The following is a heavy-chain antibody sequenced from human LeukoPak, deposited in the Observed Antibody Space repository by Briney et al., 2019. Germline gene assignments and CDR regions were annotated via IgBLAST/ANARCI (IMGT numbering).Heavy chain of an antibody. V-gene: IGHV3-74*01. Sequence: PGGSQRLSCAAFGFTFSNYWMHWVRQAPGKGLVWVSRINTDGSSTNYADSVKGRLTISRDNAKNTLYLQMNSLRAEDTAVYYCVREPSEYFDYWGQGTLVTVSS. CDR1: GFTFSNYW. CDR2: INTDGSST. D-gene: IGHD6-19*01. CDR3: VREPSEYFDY. J-gene: IGHJ4*02.